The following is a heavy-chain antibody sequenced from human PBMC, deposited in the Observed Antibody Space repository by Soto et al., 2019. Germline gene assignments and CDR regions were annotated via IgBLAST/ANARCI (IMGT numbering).Heavy chain of an antibody. CDR2: IRSGGTTM. D-gene: IGHD2-15*01. CDR1: GFTFSSYE. Sequence: VGSLRLSCAASGFTFSSYEMNWVRQAPGKGLEWISYIRSGGTTMYYADSVKGRFTISRDNAKNSLYLQMNSLTAEDTAVYYCAGRDGHNRRKAPYYYYYYGMNVWGQGTTVTVSS. CDR3: AGRDGHNRRKAPYYYYYYGMNV. V-gene: IGHV3-48*03. J-gene: IGHJ6*02.